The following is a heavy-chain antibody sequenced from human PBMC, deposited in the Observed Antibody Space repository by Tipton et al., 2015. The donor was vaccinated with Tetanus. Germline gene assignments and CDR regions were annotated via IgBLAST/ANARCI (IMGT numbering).Heavy chain of an antibody. D-gene: IGHD3-22*01. CDR1: GGSISSGDYY. J-gene: IGHJ5*02. CDR2: IYYSGST. V-gene: IGHV4-30-4*01. Sequence: TLSLTCTVSGGSISSGDYYWSWIRQPPGKGLEWIGYIYYSGSTYYNPSLKSRVTISVDTSKNQFSLKLSSVTAADTAVYYCARDYSDSSGRGWFVPWGQGALVTVSS. CDR3: ARDYSDSSGRGWFVP.